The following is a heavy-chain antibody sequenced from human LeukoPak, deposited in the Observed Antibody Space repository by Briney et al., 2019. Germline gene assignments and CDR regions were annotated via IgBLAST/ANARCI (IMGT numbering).Heavy chain of an antibody. Sequence: SETLSLTCTVSGGSISSCYWNWIRQPPGKGLEWIGYISYSGTTNYNPSLKSRVTISVDTSKKQFSLKLTSATAVDTAVYYCARGDDYKSTLFDYWGQGTLVTVSS. CDR3: ARGDDYKSTLFDY. CDR2: ISYSGTT. CDR1: GGSISSCY. J-gene: IGHJ4*02. D-gene: IGHD5-12*01. V-gene: IGHV4-59*01.